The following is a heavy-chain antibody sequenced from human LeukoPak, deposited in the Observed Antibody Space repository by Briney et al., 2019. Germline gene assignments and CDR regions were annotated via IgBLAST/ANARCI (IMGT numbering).Heavy chain of an antibody. CDR3: ARSKGGPNYFDY. V-gene: IGHV1-69*04. CDR1: GGTFISYA. CDR2: SIPILGIA. Sequence: GSSVKVSCKSSGGTFISYAISWVRQAPGQGLEWMGRSIPILGIANYGQKFQGRVTITADKSKSTAYMELSSLRSEDTAVYYCARSKGGPNYFDYWGQGTLVTVSS. D-gene: IGHD3-16*01. J-gene: IGHJ4*02.